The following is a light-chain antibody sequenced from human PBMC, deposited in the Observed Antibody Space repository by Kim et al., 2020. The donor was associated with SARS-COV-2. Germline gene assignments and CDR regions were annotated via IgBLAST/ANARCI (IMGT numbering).Light chain of an antibody. CDR2: GAS. J-gene: IGKJ2*01. CDR1: QTILTN. V-gene: IGKV3-15*01. CDR3: QQYNNWPPKYT. Sequence: SPGHSATLSCRASQTILTNLAWYQQRPGQPPRLLMHGASIRATNVSARFSGSGSGTEFTLTINSLQSEDFAVYYCQQYNNWPPKYTFGQGTKLEI.